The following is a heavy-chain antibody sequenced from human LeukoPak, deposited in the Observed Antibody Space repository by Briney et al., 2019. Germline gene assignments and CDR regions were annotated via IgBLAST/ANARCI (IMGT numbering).Heavy chain of an antibody. Sequence: PGRSLRLSCAASGFTFSSYAMHWVRQAPGKGLEWVAVISYDGSNKYYADSVKGRFTISRDNSKNTLYLQMNSLRAEDTAVYYCASGVHYSSGWIDIWGQGTMVTVSS. J-gene: IGHJ3*02. CDR3: ASGVHYSSGWIDI. D-gene: IGHD6-19*01. CDR2: ISYDGSNK. V-gene: IGHV3-30-3*01. CDR1: GFTFSSYA.